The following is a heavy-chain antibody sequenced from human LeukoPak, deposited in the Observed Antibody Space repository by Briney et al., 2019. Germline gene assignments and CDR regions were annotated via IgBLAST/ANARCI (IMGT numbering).Heavy chain of an antibody. D-gene: IGHD5-18*01. CDR3: AREYSYGYGNWFDP. V-gene: IGHV4-59*01. CDR2: IYYSGST. Sequence: SETLSLTCTVSGGSISSYYWRWIRQPPGKGLEWIGYIYYSGSTNYNPSLKSRVTISVDTSKNQLSLKLSSVTAADTAVYYCAREYSYGYGNWFDPWGQGTLVTVSS. CDR1: GGSISSYY. J-gene: IGHJ5*02.